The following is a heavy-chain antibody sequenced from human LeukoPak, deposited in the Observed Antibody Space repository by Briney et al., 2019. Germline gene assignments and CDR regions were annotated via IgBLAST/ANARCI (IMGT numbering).Heavy chain of an antibody. CDR1: GYTFTSYG. CDR3: ARLFFNGDLPHGAFDI. Sequence: ASVKVSCKASGYTFTSYGISWVRQAPGQGLEWMGWISAYNGNTNYAQKLQGGVTMTTDTSTSTAYMELRSLRSDDTAVYYCARLFFNGDLPHGAFDIWGQGTMVTVSS. V-gene: IGHV1-18*01. D-gene: IGHD4-17*01. J-gene: IGHJ3*02. CDR2: ISAYNGNT.